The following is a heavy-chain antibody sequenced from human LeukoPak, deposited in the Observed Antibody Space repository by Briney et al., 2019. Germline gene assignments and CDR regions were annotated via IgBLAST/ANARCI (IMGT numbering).Heavy chain of an antibody. V-gene: IGHV1-18*04. CDR2: ISAYNGNT. CDR1: GYTFTSYG. J-gene: IGHJ5*02. CDR3: ARDPRLRLGELSLFRPNWFDP. D-gene: IGHD3-16*02. Sequence: ASVKVSCKASGYTFTSYGISWVRQAPGQGLEWMGWISAYNGNTNYAQKLQGRVTMTTDTSTSTAYMELRSLRSDDTAVYYYARDPRLRLGELSLFRPNWFDPWGQGTLVTVSS.